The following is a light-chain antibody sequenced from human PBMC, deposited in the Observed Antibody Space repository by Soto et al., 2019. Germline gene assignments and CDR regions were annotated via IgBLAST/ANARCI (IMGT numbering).Light chain of an antibody. Sequence: QSVLTQPPSVSAAPGQTGTVSCSGSRSNIGNNYVSWYQHLPGTAPKLLIYDNDKRPSGIPDRFSASKSGTSATLGITGLQTGDEADYYCEAWDSSLSAGVFGGGTKRTVL. CDR1: RSNIGNNY. CDR3: EAWDSSLSAGV. CDR2: DND. J-gene: IGLJ3*02. V-gene: IGLV1-51*01.